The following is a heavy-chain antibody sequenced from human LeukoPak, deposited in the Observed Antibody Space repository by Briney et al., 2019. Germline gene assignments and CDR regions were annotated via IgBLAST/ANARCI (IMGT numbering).Heavy chain of an antibody. D-gene: IGHD6-6*01. V-gene: IGHV3-23*01. Sequence: GGSLRLSCAASGFTFSSHAMTWVRQTPGKGLEWVSAISGSGGSTYYADSVKGRLTISRDNSKNTLYLQMNSLRAEDTAVYYCARGASHAEYFQHWGQGTLVTVSS. J-gene: IGHJ1*01. CDR3: ARGASHAEYFQH. CDR2: ISGSGGST. CDR1: GFTFSSHA.